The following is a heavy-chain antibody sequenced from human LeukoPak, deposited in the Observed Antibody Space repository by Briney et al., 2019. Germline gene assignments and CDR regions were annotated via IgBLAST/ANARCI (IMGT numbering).Heavy chain of an antibody. Sequence: SETLSLTCAVSGYSISSGYYWGWIRQPPGKGLEWIGSIYHSGSTYYNPSLKSRVTISVDTSKNQFSLKLSSVTAADTAVYYCARDHYGGNGGSGYWGQGTLVTVSS. V-gene: IGHV4-38-2*02. CDR1: GYSISSGYY. D-gene: IGHD4-23*01. CDR2: IYHSGST. CDR3: ARDHYGGNGGSGY. J-gene: IGHJ4*02.